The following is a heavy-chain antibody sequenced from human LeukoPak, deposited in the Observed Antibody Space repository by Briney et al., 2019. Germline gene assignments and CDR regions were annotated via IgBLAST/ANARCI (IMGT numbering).Heavy chain of an antibody. CDR1: GFTFSSNW. Sequence: GGSLRLSCAASGFTFSSNWMHWVRQAPGKGLVWVSRINEDGSTTNYADSVKGRFSISRDNAKNTLYLQMDSLRAEDTAIYYCARDKVVGATYFDYWGQGILVTVSS. CDR2: INEDGSTT. J-gene: IGHJ4*02. CDR3: ARDKVVGATYFDY. V-gene: IGHV3-74*01. D-gene: IGHD1-26*01.